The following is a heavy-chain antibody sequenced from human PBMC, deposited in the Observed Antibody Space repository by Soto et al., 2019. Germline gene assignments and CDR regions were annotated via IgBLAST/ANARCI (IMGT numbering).Heavy chain of an antibody. V-gene: IGHV1-69*13. D-gene: IGHD2-2*01. CDR1: GGTFSSYA. Sequence: SVKVSCKASGGTFSSYAISWVRQAPGQGLEWMGGIIPIFGTANYAQKFQGRVTITADESTSTAYMELSSLRSEDTAVYYCARDLVLVPAGLPRWRSTDIYSYYGMDVWGQGTTVTVPS. CDR3: ARDLVLVPAGLPRWRSTDIYSYYGMDV. J-gene: IGHJ6*02. CDR2: IIPIFGTA.